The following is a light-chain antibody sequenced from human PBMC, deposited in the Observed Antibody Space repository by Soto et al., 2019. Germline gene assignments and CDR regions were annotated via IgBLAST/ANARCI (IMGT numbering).Light chain of an antibody. V-gene: IGLV2-18*02. CDR1: SSDVGSYNR. CDR2: DVS. Sequence: SVLGQPRSVCGSPGQSVTIFCTRTSSDVGSYNRVSWYQQPPGTAPKVMIYDVSNRPSGVPDRFSGSKSGNTASLTISGLQAEHESDYYCSSYTSSSTYVFGTGTKFTVL. CDR3: SSYTSSSTYV. J-gene: IGLJ1*01.